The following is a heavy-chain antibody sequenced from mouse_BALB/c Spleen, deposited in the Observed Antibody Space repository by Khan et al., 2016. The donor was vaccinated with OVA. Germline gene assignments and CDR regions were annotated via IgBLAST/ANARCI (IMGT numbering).Heavy chain of an antibody. Sequence: QVQLQQSGPELVKPGGSVKMSCKASGYTFTDYVINWVKQRNGQGLEWIGEIYPGSGTTYYNEKFKGKATLSADKSSHTAYMQLISLTSEDSAVYFCAKNYASWFAYWGQGTLVTVSA. CDR3: AKNYASWFAY. CDR1: GYTFTDYV. V-gene: IGHV1-77*01. CDR2: IYPGSGTT. J-gene: IGHJ3*01.